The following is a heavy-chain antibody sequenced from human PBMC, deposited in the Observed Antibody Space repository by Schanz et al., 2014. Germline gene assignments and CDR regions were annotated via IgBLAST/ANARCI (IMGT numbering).Heavy chain of an antibody. D-gene: IGHD3-10*01. CDR1: GFSLSSYA. CDR2: ISGSGATT. CDR3: VRDELLWFGEVLSLDY. J-gene: IGHJ4*02. Sequence: EVQLLESGGGLVQPGGSLRLSCATSGFSLSSYAINWVRQAPGKGLEWVSGISGSGATTYYADSVKGRFAISRDNSNKTVDLQMNRLRAEDTAIYECVRDELLWFGEVLSLDYWGQGALVTVSS. V-gene: IGHV3-23*01.